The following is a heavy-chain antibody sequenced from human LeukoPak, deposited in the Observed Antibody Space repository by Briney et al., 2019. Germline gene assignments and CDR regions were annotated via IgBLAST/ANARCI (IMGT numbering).Heavy chain of an antibody. CDR3: AIIRYGAVFDM. CDR1: GYTFISYD. CDR2: IIPKTGDT. D-gene: IGHD4/OR15-4a*01. J-gene: IGHJ3*02. Sequence: GASVKVSCKASGYTFISYDVNGVGQATGKGGGWMALIIPKTGDTRSAQQFHGTVTMTSYTSIRTAYMELRSLRSEDTAVYYCAIIRYGAVFDMWGQGIRVTVSS. V-gene: IGHV1-8*01.